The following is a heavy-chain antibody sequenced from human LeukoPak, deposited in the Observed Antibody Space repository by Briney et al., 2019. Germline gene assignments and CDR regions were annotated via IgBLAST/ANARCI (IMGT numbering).Heavy chain of an antibody. CDR3: ATTYGDYEDY. J-gene: IGHJ4*02. CDR2: IYTSGST. Sequence: SETLSLTCAVYGGSFSGYYWSWIRQPAGKGLEWIGRIYTSGSTNYNPSLKSRVTISVDTSKNQFSLKLSSVTAADTAVYYCATTYGDYEDYWGQGTLVTVSS. D-gene: IGHD4-17*01. V-gene: IGHV4-59*10. CDR1: GGSFSGYY.